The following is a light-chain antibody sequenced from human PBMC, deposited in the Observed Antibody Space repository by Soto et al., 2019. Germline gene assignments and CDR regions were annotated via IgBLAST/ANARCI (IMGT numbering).Light chain of an antibody. CDR3: QSYDNSLSGSRV. Sequence: QSVLTQPPSVSAAPGQKVTISCSGSSSNIGAGYDVHWYQQLPGTAPKLLIYGTNNRPSGVPDRFSGSKSGMSASLAITGLQAADEANYYCQSYDNSLSGSRVFGGGTKVTVL. CDR1: SSNIGAGYD. J-gene: IGLJ3*02. V-gene: IGLV1-40*01. CDR2: GTN.